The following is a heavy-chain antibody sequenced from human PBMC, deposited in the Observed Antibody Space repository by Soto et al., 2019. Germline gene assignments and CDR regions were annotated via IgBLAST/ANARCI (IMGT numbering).Heavy chain of an antibody. CDR1: GYTFTNYD. J-gene: IGHJ6*03. D-gene: IGHD3-9*01. Sequence: ASVKVSCKASGYTFTNYDINWVRQAPGQGLEWMGWVNPNSGNTGYAQMFQGRVTMTTNTSTTTANMELSSLTSDDAAVHYCERGNGGGGEIFLMIIGSRNYYVDVCGKGTTVTVSS. CDR3: ERGNGGGGEIFLMIIGSRNYYVDV. V-gene: IGHV1-8*01. CDR2: VNPNSGNT.